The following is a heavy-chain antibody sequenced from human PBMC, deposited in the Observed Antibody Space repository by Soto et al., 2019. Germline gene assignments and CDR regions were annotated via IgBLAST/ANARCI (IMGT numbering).Heavy chain of an antibody. CDR2: IIPIFGTA. J-gene: IGHJ4*02. V-gene: IGHV1-69*06. CDR1: GGTFSSYA. Sequence: VASVKVSCKASGGTFSSYAISWVRQAPGQGLEWMGGIIPIFGTANYAQKFQGRVTITADKSTSTAYMELSSLRSEDTAVYYCAREVGATAYFDYWGQGTLVTVSS. CDR3: AREVGATAYFDY. D-gene: IGHD1-26*01.